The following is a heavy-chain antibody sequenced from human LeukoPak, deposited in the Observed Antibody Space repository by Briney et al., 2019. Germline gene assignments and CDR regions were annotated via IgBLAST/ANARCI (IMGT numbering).Heavy chain of an antibody. CDR1: GFTFSGYW. D-gene: IGHD2-2*01. CDR3: VRRHPPPSTSPTSYGMDV. J-gene: IGHJ6*02. V-gene: IGHV3-74*01. CDR2: INTDGSST. Sequence: GGSLRLSCAASGFTFSGYWMHWVRQAPGKGLVWVSRINTDGSSTTYADSVKGRFAISRDNAKNTLYLQMNSLRVEDTAVYHCVRRHPPPSTSPTSYGMDVWGQGTTVTVSS.